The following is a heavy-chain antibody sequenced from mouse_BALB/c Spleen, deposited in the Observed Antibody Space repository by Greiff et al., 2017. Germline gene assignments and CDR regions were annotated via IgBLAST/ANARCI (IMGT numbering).Heavy chain of an antibody. CDR2: INPYNGAT. CDR1: GYSFTGYY. D-gene: IGHD1-1*01. CDR3: AREDYYGNYAMDY. V-gene: IGHV1-31*01. J-gene: IGHJ4*01. Sequence: VQLKQSGPELVKPGASVKISCKASGYSFTGYYMHWVKQSHVKSLEWIGRINPYNGATSYNQNFKDKASLTVDKSSSTAYMELRSLTSEDSAVYYCAREDYYGNYAMDYWGQGTSVTVSS.